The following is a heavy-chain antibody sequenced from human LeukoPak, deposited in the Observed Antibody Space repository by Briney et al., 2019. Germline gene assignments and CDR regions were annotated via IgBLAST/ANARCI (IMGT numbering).Heavy chain of an antibody. Sequence: GASVKVSCKASGGTFSSYAISWVRQAPGQGLEWMGGIIPIFGTANYAQKFQGRVTITTDESTSTAYMELSGLRSEDTAVYYCARNYGDYVYYFDYWGQGTLVTVSS. CDR1: GGTFSSYA. CDR3: ARNYGDYVYYFDY. CDR2: IIPIFGTA. D-gene: IGHD4-17*01. J-gene: IGHJ4*02. V-gene: IGHV1-69*05.